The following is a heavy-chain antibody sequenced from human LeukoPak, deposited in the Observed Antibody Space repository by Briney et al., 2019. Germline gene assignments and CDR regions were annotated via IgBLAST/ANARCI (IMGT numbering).Heavy chain of an antibody. CDR2: IIPIFGTA. CDR1: GGTFNSYA. CDR3: ARGRTDYYYYAMDV. Sequence: SVKVSCKASGGTFNSYAINWVRQAPGQGLEWMGGIIPIFGTANFAQKFQGRVTITADESTSTVYMDLSSLRSKDTAVYYCARGRTDYYYYAMDVWGQGTTVTVSS. J-gene: IGHJ6*02. D-gene: IGHD1/OR15-1a*01. V-gene: IGHV1-69*01.